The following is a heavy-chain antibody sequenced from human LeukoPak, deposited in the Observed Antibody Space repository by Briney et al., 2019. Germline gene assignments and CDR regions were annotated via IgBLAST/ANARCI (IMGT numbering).Heavy chain of an antibody. Sequence: GASVKVSCKASGYTFTAYYMHWVGQAPGQGLEWMGWIYPNSGGTNYAQNFQGRVTMTRDTSISTAYMELSSLTSDDTAVYYCARFSGSSNFDYWGQGTLVTVSS. CDR2: IYPNSGGT. CDR3: ARFSGSSNFDY. J-gene: IGHJ4*02. CDR1: GYTFTAYY. D-gene: IGHD1-26*01. V-gene: IGHV1-2*02.